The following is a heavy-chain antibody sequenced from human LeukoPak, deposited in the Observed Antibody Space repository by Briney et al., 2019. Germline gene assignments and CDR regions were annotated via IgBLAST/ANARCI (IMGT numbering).Heavy chain of an antibody. CDR3: ARADYGNNWFDP. D-gene: IGHD4-17*01. CDR2: INHSGST. Sequence: SETLSLTRAVYGGSFSSYYWGWIRQPPGKGLEWIGEINHSGSTNYNPSLKSRVTISVDTSKNQFSLKLSSVTAADTAVYYCARADYGNNWFDPWGQGTLVTVSS. V-gene: IGHV4-34*01. J-gene: IGHJ5*02. CDR1: GGSFSSYY.